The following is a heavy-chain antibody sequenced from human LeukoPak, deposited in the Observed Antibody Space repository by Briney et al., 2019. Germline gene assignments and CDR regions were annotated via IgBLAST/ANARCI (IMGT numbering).Heavy chain of an antibody. J-gene: IGHJ3*02. CDR3: AKSGITGTYDAFDI. D-gene: IGHD1-20*01. CDR2: INRDGSST. V-gene: IGHV3-74*01. Sequence: GGSLRLSCAASGFTFSNFWMHWVRQTPGKGLVWVSRINRDGSSTNYVDSVKGRFTISRDNAKNTLYLQMNSLRAEDTAVYYCAKSGITGTYDAFDIWGQGTMVTVSS. CDR1: GFTFSNFW.